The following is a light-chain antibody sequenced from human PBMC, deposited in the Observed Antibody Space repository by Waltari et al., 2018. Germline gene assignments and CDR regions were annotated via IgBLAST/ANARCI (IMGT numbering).Light chain of an antibody. CDR1: SSNVGSNV. J-gene: IGLJ2*01. Sequence: QSEMSQPPSVSGTPGQTVTISCSGRSSNVGSNVVNWYQQLPGTAPKLLIYRNDQRPSGVPDRFSGSKSGTSASLASSGLQSEDEAEYYCAAWDDSLNGRWVFGAGTKLTVL. V-gene: IGLV1-44*01. CDR3: AAWDDSLNGRWV. CDR2: RND.